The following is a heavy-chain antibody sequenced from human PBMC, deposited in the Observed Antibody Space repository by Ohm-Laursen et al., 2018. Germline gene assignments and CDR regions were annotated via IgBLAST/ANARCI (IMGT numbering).Heavy chain of an antibody. Sequence: GASVKVSCKASGYTFTGYYMHWVRQAPGQGLEWMGWINPNSGGTNYAQKFQGRVTMTRDTSISTAYMELSRLRSDDTVVYYCARVSMIVVATVLYYYYGMDVWGQGTTVTVSS. J-gene: IGHJ6*02. D-gene: IGHD3-22*01. CDR1: GYTFTGYY. CDR2: INPNSGGT. CDR3: ARVSMIVVATVLYYYYGMDV. V-gene: IGHV1-2*02.